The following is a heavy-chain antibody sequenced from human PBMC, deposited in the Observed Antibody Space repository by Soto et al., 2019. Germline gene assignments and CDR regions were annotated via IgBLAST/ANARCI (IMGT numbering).Heavy chain of an antibody. Sequence: GGSLRLSCAASGCTFSSYSMNWVRQAPGKGLEWVSSISSSSSYIYYADSVKGRFTISRDNAKNSLYLQMNSLRAEDTAVYYCAREMYSSSWPLDHYGMDVWGQGTTVTVSS. CDR2: ISSSSSYI. V-gene: IGHV3-21*01. D-gene: IGHD6-13*01. CDR3: AREMYSSSWPLDHYGMDV. J-gene: IGHJ6*02. CDR1: GCTFSSYS.